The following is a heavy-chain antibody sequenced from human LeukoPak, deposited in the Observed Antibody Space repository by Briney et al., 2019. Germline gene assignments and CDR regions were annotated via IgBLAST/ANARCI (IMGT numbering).Heavy chain of an antibody. D-gene: IGHD6-25*01. Sequence: GGSLKLSCAASGLTFSRYGMRWVRQAPGKGLEWKAVISYDGSNKYYADFVKGRFTISRDNSKNTLYLQMNSLTAEDTAVYYCAKASGIAAGGWFDPWGQGTLVTVSS. CDR1: GLTFSRYG. J-gene: IGHJ5*02. CDR3: AKASGIAAGGWFDP. CDR2: ISYDGSNK. V-gene: IGHV3-30*18.